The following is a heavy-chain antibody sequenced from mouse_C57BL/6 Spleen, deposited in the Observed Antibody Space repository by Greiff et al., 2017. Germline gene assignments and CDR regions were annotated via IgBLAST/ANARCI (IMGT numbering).Heavy chain of an antibody. CDR1: GFSLTSYG. J-gene: IGHJ3*01. D-gene: IGHD1-1*01. CDR2: IWSGGST. Sequence: VKVVESGPGLVQPSQSLSITCTVSGFSLTSYGVHWVRQSPGKGLEWLGVIWSGGSTDYNAAFISRLSISKDNSKSQVFFKMNSLQADDTAIYYCARAPYYYGSSPWFAYWGQGTLVTVSA. CDR3: ARAPYYYGSSPWFAY. V-gene: IGHV2-2*01.